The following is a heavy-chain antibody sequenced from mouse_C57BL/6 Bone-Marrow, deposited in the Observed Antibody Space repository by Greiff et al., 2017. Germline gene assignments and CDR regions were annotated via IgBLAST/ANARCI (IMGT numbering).Heavy chain of an antibody. CDR2: ISIGGSYT. Sequence: EVQRVESGGDLVKPGGSLKLSCAASGFTFSSYGMSWVRQTPDKRLEWVATISIGGSYTYYPDSVKGRFTISRDNAKNTLYLQMSSLKSEDTAMYYCARIYSWYFDVWGTVTTVTVSS. V-gene: IGHV5-6*01. CDR3: ARIYSWYFDV. CDR1: GFTFSSYG. J-gene: IGHJ1*03. D-gene: IGHD1-1*01.